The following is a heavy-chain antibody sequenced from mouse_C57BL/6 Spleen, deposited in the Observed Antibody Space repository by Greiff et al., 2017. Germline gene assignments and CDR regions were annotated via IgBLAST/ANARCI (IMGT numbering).Heavy chain of an antibody. CDR2: IDPSDSYT. V-gene: IGHV1-69*01. CDR3: ARRFITTVVADYFDY. Sequence: QVQLQQPGAELVMPGASVKLSCKASGYTFTSYWMHWVKQRPGQGLEWIGEIDPSDSYTNYNQKFKGKSTLTVDKSSSTAYMQLSSLTSEDSAVYYCARRFITTVVADYFDYWGQGTTLTVSS. D-gene: IGHD1-1*01. CDR1: GYTFTSYW. J-gene: IGHJ2*01.